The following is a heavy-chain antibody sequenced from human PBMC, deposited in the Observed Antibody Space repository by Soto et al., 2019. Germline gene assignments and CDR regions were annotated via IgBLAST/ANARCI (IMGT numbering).Heavy chain of an antibody. CDR3: ARVVPAAMGTGNWFDP. D-gene: IGHD2-2*01. J-gene: IGHJ5*02. CDR2: IYYSGST. V-gene: IGHV4-39*01. Sequence: SETLSLTCTVSGGSISSSSYYWGWIRQPPGKGLEWIGSIYYSGSTYYNPSLKSRVTISVDTSKNQFSLKLSSVTAADTAVYYCARVVPAAMGTGNWFDPWGQGTLVTVSS. CDR1: GGSISSSSYY.